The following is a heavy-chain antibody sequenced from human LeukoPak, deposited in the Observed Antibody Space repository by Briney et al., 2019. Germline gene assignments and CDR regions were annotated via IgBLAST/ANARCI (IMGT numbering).Heavy chain of an antibody. V-gene: IGHV1-2*02. CDR1: GYTFTGYY. CDR3: AVYDYGDYSRYMDV. CDR2: INPNSGAT. D-gene: IGHD4-17*01. Sequence: ASVKVSCKASGYTFTGYYMHWVRQAPGQGLEWMGWINPNSGATNYAQKFQGRVTMSRDTSISTAYMELSRLRSDDTAVYYCAVYDYGDYSRYMDVWGKGTTVTISS. J-gene: IGHJ6*03.